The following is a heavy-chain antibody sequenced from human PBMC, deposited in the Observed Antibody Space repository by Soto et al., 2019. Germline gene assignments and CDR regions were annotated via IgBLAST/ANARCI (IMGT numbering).Heavy chain of an antibody. V-gene: IGHV3-21*01. CDR3: ARDFEDISFDS. J-gene: IGHJ4*02. CDR1: GCNCRSYG. CDR2: ISSSSSYI. Sequence: GGSQIVSWAASGCNCRSYGRSWVSQETGKGLEWVSSISSSSSYIYYADSVKGRFTISRDNAKNSLYLQMNSLRAEDTAVYYCARDFEDISFDSCGQGTLVSVSS.